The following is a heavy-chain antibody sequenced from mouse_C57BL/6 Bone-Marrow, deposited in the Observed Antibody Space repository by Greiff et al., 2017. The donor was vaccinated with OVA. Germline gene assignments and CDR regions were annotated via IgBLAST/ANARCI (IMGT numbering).Heavy chain of an antibody. Sequence: QVQLQQSGPELVKPGASVKISCKASGYAFSSSWMNWVKQRPGKGLEWIGRIYPGDGDTNYNGKFKGKATLTADKSSSTAYMQLSSLTSAASAVYFFASGDYYGSNPYYAMDYWGPGTSVTVSS. V-gene: IGHV1-82*01. CDR2: IYPGDGDT. CDR3: ASGDYYGSNPYYAMDY. CDR1: GYAFSSSW. J-gene: IGHJ4*01. D-gene: IGHD1-1*01.